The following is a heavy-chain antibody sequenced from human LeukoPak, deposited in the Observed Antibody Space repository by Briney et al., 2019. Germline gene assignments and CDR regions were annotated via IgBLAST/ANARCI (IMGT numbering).Heavy chain of an antibody. CDR3: ARLWKYSGYDEHWFDP. Sequence: ASVKVSCKASGHTFSRYGISWVRQAPGQGLEWMGWISAYNGNTDYAQKLQGRVTMTTDTSTSTAYMELRSLRSDDTAVYYCARLWKYSGYDEHWFDPWGQGTLVTVSS. CDR1: GHTFSRYG. V-gene: IGHV1-18*01. D-gene: IGHD5-12*01. CDR2: ISAYNGNT. J-gene: IGHJ5*02.